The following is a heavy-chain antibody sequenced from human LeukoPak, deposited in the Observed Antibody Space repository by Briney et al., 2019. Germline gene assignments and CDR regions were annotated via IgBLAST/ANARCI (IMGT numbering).Heavy chain of an antibody. CDR2: IYYSGST. J-gene: IGHJ3*02. D-gene: IGHD1-26*01. CDR1: GGSISSSSYY. V-gene: IGHV4-39*07. CDR3: ARKPTTSDAFDM. Sequence: SETLSLTCTVSGGSISSSSYYWGWIRQPPGKGLKWIGNIYYSGSTYYNPSLKSRATISVDKSKGQFSLKLSSVTAADTAIYYCARKPTTSDAFDMWGQGTMVTVSS.